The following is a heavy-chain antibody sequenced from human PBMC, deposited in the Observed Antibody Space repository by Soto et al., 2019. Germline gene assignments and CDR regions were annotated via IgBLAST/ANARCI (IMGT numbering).Heavy chain of an antibody. J-gene: IGHJ4*02. V-gene: IGHV3-48*01. CDR1: GFTFSSYS. Sequence: EVQLVESGGGLVQPGGSLRLSCAASGFTFSSYSMNWVRQAPGKGLEWVSYISSSSTIYYADSVKGRFTISRDNAKNSLYLQMNSLRAEDTAVYYCARDPLGYSSGWLKFDYWGQGTLVTVSS. CDR3: ARDPLGYSSGWLKFDY. D-gene: IGHD6-19*01. CDR2: ISSSSTI.